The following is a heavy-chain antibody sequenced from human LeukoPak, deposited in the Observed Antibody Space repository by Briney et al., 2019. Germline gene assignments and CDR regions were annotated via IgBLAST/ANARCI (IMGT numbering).Heavy chain of an antibody. CDR1: GVSVTTSGYY. CDR2: ISYSGIT. CDR3: VRHNDYASLMDV. J-gene: IGHJ6*02. D-gene: IGHD2-2*01. V-gene: IGHV4-39*01. Sequence: KPSETLSLTCTVFGVSVTTSGYYGAWIRQPPGRGLEWIGSISYSGITYYKPSLRGRVTISGDTAKNQFSLKLSSVTAADTAVYYCVRHNDYASLMDVWGQGTTVTVSS.